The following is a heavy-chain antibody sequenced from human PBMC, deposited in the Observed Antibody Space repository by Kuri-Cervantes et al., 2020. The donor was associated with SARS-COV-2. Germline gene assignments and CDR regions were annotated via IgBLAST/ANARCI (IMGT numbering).Heavy chain of an antibody. V-gene: IGHV3-9*01. Sequence: SLKISCAASGFTFDDYAMHWVRQAPGKGLEWVSGSSWNSGSIGYADSVKGRFTISRDNAKNSLYLQMNSLRDEDTAVYYCARGGSSSSVWGQGTLVTVSS. D-gene: IGHD6-6*01. CDR3: ARGGSSSSV. J-gene: IGHJ4*02. CDR2: SSWNSGSI. CDR1: GFTFDDYA.